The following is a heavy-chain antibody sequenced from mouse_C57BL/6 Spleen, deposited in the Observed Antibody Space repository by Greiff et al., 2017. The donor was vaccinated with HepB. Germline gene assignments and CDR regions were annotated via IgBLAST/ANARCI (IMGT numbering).Heavy chain of an antibody. CDR2: INPNNGGT. J-gene: IGHJ1*03. Sequence: EVQLQQSGPELVKPGASVKMSCKASGYTFTDYNMHWVKQSHGKSLEWIGYINPNNGGTSYNQKFKGKATLTVNKSSSTAYMELRSLTSEDSAVYYCARSGLRRDCWYFDVWGTGTTVTVSS. CDR3: ARSGLRRDCWYFDV. V-gene: IGHV1-22*01. CDR1: GYTFTDYN. D-gene: IGHD2-4*01.